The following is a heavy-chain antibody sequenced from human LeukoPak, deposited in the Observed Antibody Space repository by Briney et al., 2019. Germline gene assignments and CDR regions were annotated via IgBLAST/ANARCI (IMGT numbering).Heavy chain of an antibody. CDR2: IYPSGST. J-gene: IGHJ4*02. V-gene: IGHV4-34*01. Sequence: PSETLSLTCAVYGGSFSGYYWSWIRQPPGKGLEWIGEIYPSGSTNYNPSLKSRVTISVDTSKNQFSLKLSSVTAADTAVYYCARGSGIAAAGTHDYWGQGTLVTDSS. D-gene: IGHD6-13*01. CDR3: ARGSGIAAAGTHDY. CDR1: GGSFSGYY.